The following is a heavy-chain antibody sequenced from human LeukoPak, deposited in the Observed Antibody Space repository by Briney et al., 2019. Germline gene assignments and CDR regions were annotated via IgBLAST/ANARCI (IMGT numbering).Heavy chain of an antibody. CDR3: AKVSTVTTMGYFGY. J-gene: IGHJ4*02. Sequence: PGGSLRLSCAASGFTFDGYGMSWVRQAPGKGLEWVSSLNWNGGTTYYADSVKGRFTISRDNAKNSLYLQMNSLRAEDTALYYCAKVSTVTTMGYFGYWGQGTLVTVSS. V-gene: IGHV3-20*04. D-gene: IGHD4-17*01. CDR1: GFTFDGYG. CDR2: LNWNGGTT.